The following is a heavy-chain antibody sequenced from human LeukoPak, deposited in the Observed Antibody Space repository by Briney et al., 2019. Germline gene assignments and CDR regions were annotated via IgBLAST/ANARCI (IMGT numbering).Heavy chain of an antibody. J-gene: IGHJ6*02. V-gene: IGHV3-9*01. CDR2: LGWDGGSI. D-gene: IGHD4-23*01. CDR3: ARDGVVSYYYGMDV. CDR1: GFTFHDHA. Sequence: PGRSLRLSCEASGFTFHDHAMHWVRQAPGKGLEWVSGLGWDGGSIGYADSVKGRFTISRDNAKKSLYLQMNSLGAEDTAVYYCARDGVVSYYYGMDVWGQGTTVTVSS.